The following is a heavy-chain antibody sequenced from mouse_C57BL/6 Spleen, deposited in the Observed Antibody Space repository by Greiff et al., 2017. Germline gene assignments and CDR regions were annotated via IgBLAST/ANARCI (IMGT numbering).Heavy chain of an antibody. CDR3: TRGATPRYFEV. D-gene: IGHD3-1*01. Sequence: VKLMESGAELVRPGASVTLSCKASGYTFTDYEMHWVKQTPVHGLEWIGAIDPETGGTAYNQKFQGKAILTADKSSSTAYMELRSRTSEDSAVYYCTRGATPRYFEVWGTGATVTVSS. V-gene: IGHV1-15*01. CDR1: GYTFTDYE. CDR2: IDPETGGT. J-gene: IGHJ1*03.